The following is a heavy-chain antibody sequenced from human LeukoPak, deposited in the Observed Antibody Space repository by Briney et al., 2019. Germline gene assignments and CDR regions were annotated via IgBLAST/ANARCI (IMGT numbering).Heavy chain of an antibody. Sequence: KPGGSLRLSCAASGFTFSDAWMSWVRQAPGKGLEWVGRIKTKTDGETTDYAAPVKGRFTISRDDSKNTVYMQMNSLKTEDTAMYYCTTARVGYWGQGTLVTVSS. CDR1: GFTFSDAW. CDR2: IKTKTDGETT. D-gene: IGHD2-15*01. V-gene: IGHV3-15*01. CDR3: TTARVGY. J-gene: IGHJ4*02.